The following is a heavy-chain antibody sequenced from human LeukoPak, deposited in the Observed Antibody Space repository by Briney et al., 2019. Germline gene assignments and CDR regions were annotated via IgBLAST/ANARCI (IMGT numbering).Heavy chain of an antibody. Sequence: GGSLRLSCAASGFTFDDYAMHWVRQAPGKGLEWVSGISWNSGSIGYADSVKGRFTISRDNAKNSLYLQMNSLRAEDTALYYCAKAGNDYGGNGAFDIWGQGTMVTVSS. D-gene: IGHD4-23*01. CDR3: AKAGNDYGGNGAFDI. CDR1: GFTFDDYA. CDR2: ISWNSGSI. J-gene: IGHJ3*02. V-gene: IGHV3-9*01.